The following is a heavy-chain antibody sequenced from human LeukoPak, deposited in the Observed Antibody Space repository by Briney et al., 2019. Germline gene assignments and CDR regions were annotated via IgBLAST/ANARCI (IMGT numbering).Heavy chain of an antibody. CDR2: IYYSGGT. CDR1: GGSISSYY. Sequence: SETLSLTCTVSGGSISSYYWNWIRQPPRKGLEWIGYIYYSGGTNYNPSLKSRVTISVDTSKNQFSLKLSSVTAADTAVYFCARQLRGEAVAGHLQPFDYWGQGTLVTVSS. J-gene: IGHJ4*02. V-gene: IGHV4-59*08. D-gene: IGHD6-19*01. CDR3: ARQLRGEAVAGHLQPFDY.